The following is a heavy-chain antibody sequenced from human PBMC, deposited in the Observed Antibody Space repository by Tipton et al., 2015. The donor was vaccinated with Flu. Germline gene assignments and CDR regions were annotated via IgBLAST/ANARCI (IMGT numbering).Heavy chain of an antibody. Sequence: TLSLTCSVSGDAVRSDYLWGWIRQPPGRGLEWIGNVFRTGSGYLNPSLKSRVAISIDTSRNQFSLKLSSVTAADTAVYYCAREGPYSSAWYGLDAFDIWGQGTMVTVSS. J-gene: IGHJ3*02. CDR3: AREGPYSSAWYGLDAFDI. V-gene: IGHV4-38-2*02. CDR2: VFRTGSG. CDR1: GDAVRSDYL. D-gene: IGHD6-19*01.